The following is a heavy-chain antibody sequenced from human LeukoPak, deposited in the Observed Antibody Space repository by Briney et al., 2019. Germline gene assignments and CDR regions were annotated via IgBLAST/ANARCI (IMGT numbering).Heavy chain of an antibody. CDR1: IFTFSRYA. J-gene: IGHJ4*02. V-gene: IGHV3-30-3*01. Sequence: PGVSLRLSCAASIFTFSRYAMHCLRDAPDKALECVTFISRYGSNIYYADSVKSRFTLSRYNSKNTLYMQMNSLRADDSALYYCAREVGEYYDILTGYDGTFDYWGQGTLVSVS. CDR2: ISRYGSNI. D-gene: IGHD3-9*01. CDR3: AREVGEYYDILTGYDGTFDY.